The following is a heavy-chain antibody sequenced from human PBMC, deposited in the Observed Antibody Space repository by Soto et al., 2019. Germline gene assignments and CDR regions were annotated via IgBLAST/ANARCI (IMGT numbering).Heavy chain of an antibody. V-gene: IGHV1-69*13. CDR2: IIPIFGTA. CDR3: ARTRRDHSYSGWGRLDY. Sequence: QVQLVQSGAEVKNSGASVKVSCKASGGTFSSYAISWVRQAPGQGLEWMGGIIPIFGTANYAQKFQGRVTITADESTSTAYMELSSLRSEDTAVYYCARTRRDHSYSGWGRLDYWGQGTLVTVSS. J-gene: IGHJ4*02. CDR1: GGTFSSYA. D-gene: IGHD6-19*01.